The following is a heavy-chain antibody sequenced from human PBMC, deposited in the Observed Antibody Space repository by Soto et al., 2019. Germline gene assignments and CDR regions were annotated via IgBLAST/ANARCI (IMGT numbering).Heavy chain of an antibody. J-gene: IGHJ3*02. V-gene: IGHV3-23*01. D-gene: IGHD5-12*01. CDR2: ISGSGGST. Sequence: EVQLLESGGGLVQPGGSLRLSCAASGFTFSSYAMSWVRQAPGKGLEWVPAISGSGGSTYYADSVKGRFTISRDNSKNTLYLQMNSLRAEDTAVYYCAKDLLIVATIQHAFDIWGQGTMVTVSS. CDR3: AKDLLIVATIQHAFDI. CDR1: GFTFSSYA.